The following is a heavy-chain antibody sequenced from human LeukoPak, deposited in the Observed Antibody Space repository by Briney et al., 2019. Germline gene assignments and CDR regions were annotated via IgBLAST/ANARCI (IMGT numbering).Heavy chain of an antibody. Sequence: SETLSLTRTVSGGSLSRHYWRWIRQPPGKGLEWIGYISYSGSTNYNPSLKSRVTISVHASKNQFSLKLNSVTAADTAVYYCARSYQLLSWFDPWGQGTLVTVSS. V-gene: IGHV4-59*11. CDR1: GGSLSRHY. D-gene: IGHD2-2*01. J-gene: IGHJ5*02. CDR3: ARSYQLLSWFDP. CDR2: ISYSGST.